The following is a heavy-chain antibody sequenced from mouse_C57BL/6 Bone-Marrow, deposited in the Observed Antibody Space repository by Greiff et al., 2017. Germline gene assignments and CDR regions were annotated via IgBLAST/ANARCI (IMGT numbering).Heavy chain of an antibody. Sequence: VQLQESGAELMKPGASVKLSCKATGYTFTGYWIEWVKQRPGHGLEWIGEILPGSGSTNYNEKFKGKATFTADTSSNTAYMQLSSLTTEDSAIYYYAGTGYYYGSSYWFAYWGQGTLVTVSA. CDR2: ILPGSGST. CDR3: AGTGYYYGSSYWFAY. J-gene: IGHJ3*01. CDR1: GYTFTGYW. D-gene: IGHD1-1*01. V-gene: IGHV1-9*01.